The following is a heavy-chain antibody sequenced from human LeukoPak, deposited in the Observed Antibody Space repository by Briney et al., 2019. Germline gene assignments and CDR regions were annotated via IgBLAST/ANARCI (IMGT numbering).Heavy chain of an antibody. V-gene: IGHV3-23*01. D-gene: IGHD3-22*01. CDR2: ISGSGGST. CDR3: AKDLPGYYDSTTFVP. J-gene: IGHJ5*02. CDR1: GFTFSSYG. Sequence: GGSLRLSCAASGFTFSSYGMSWVRQAPGKGLEWVSAISGSGGSTYYADSVKGRFTISRDNSKNTLYLQMHSLSAEDTAVYYCAKDLPGYYDSTTFVPWGQGTLVTVSS.